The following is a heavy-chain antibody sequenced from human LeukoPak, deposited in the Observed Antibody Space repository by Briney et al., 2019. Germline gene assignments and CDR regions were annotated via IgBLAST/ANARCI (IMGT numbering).Heavy chain of an antibody. Sequence: GESLRLSCAASGFTFNTYAMGWVRQAPGMGLEWVSTFGGSGDGTYYADSVKGRFTISRDNAKNSLYLQMNSLRAEDTAVYYCAREGDFWSGYYVTFDYWGQGTLVTVSS. D-gene: IGHD3-3*01. CDR2: FGGSGDGT. CDR3: AREGDFWSGYYVTFDY. J-gene: IGHJ4*02. V-gene: IGHV3-23*01. CDR1: GFTFNTYA.